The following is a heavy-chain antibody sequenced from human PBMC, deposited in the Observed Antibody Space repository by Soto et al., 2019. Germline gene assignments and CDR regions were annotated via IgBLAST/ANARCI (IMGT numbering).Heavy chain of an antibody. V-gene: IGHV3-30*03. D-gene: IGHD6-13*01. CDR1: GFTFSSYG. Sequence: QVQLVDSGGGVVQPGRSLRLSCAASGFTFSSYGMQWVRQSPGEGPEWVATVANDGRNQYYAESVKGRFTISRDNSKTTVFLEMDSLRPEDTAVYYCARSSGGSSWYPPDYWGQGTLVTVSS. CDR3: ARSSGGSSWYPPDY. CDR2: VANDGRNQ. J-gene: IGHJ4*02.